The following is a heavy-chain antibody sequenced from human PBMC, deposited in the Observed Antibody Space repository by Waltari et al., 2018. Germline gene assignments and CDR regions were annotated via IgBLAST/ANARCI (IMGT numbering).Heavy chain of an antibody. CDR1: GGSISSSSYY. Sequence: QLQLQESGPGLVKPSETLSLTCTVSGGSISSSSYYWGWIRKPPRKGLEWIGSIYYSGSTYYNPSLKSRVTISVDTSKNQFSLKLSSVTAADTAVYYCAREYGGWYVLYYYYYMDVWGKGTTVTISS. J-gene: IGHJ6*03. V-gene: IGHV4-39*07. CDR2: IYYSGST. D-gene: IGHD6-19*01. CDR3: AREYGGWYVLYYYYYMDV.